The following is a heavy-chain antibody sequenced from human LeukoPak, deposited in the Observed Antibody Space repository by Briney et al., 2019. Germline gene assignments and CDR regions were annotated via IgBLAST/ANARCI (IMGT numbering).Heavy chain of an antibody. V-gene: IGHV3-30*18. CDR3: AKGGDDVYSSSFRGNWFDP. J-gene: IGHJ5*02. CDR2: ISYDGSNK. Sequence: GRSLRLCCAASGFTFSSYGMHWVRQAPGKGLDWVAVISYDGSNKYYADSVKGRFTISRDNSKNTLYLQMNSLRAEDTAMYYCAKGGDDVYSSSFRGNWFDPWGQGPLVSVSS. CDR1: GFTFSSYG. D-gene: IGHD6-13*01.